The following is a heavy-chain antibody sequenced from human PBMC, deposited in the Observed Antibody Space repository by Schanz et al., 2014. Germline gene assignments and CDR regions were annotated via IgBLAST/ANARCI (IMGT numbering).Heavy chain of an antibody. CDR3: VSQTGSPNY. CDR1: GFTFSTHA. J-gene: IGHJ4*02. CDR2: ISGSGAST. V-gene: IGHV3-23*01. Sequence: EMQLLESGGGLIQPGGSLRLSCAASGFTFSTHAMSWVRQAPGKGLEWVSGISGSGASTYYADSVKGRFTMSRDNAKNSVFLQMNSLRAEDTAVYFCVSQTGSPNYWGQGTLVTVSS. D-gene: IGHD6-13*01.